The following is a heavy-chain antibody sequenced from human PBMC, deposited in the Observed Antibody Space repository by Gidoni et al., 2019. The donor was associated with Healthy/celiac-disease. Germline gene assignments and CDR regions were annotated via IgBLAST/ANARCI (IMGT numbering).Heavy chain of an antibody. J-gene: IGHJ4*02. CDR1: GFTFSSYW. CDR3: AREYDDYDSSGYRSF. D-gene: IGHD3-22*01. Sequence: VQLVASGGGFVQPGCSLRLSCAASGFTFSSYWMSWVRQAPGKGLEWVANIKKDGSEKYYVDYVKGRFTISRDNAKNSRYLQMNSMRAEDTAVDYCAREYDDYDSSGYRSFWGQGTLVTVSS. CDR2: IKKDGSEK. V-gene: IGHV3-7*01.